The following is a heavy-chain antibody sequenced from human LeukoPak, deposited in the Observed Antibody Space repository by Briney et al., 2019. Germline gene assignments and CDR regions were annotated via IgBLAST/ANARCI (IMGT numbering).Heavy chain of an antibody. CDR3: AGQSRLGYCSGGSCYSQPFDP. J-gene: IGHJ5*02. CDR2: ISVGGAKT. D-gene: IGHD2-15*01. Sequence: SGGSLRLSCVASGFTFSNYAMSWIRQAPGKGLEWISSISVGGAKTYYADSVKGRFSISRDNSENTLYLQMNSLRAEDTAVYYCAGQSRLGYCSGGSCYSQPFDPWGQGTLVTVSS. V-gene: IGHV3-23*01. CDR1: GFTFSNYA.